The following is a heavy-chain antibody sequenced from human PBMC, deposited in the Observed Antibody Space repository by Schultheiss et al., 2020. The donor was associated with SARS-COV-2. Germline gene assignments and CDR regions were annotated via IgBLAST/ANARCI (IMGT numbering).Heavy chain of an antibody. Sequence: ASVKVSCKASGGTFSSYAISWVRQAPGQGLEWMGWINPNSGGTNYAQKFQGRVTMTTDTSTSTAYMELRSLRSDDTAVYYCARVLEQQLDDYWGQGTLVIVSS. CDR2: INPNSGGT. CDR3: ARVLEQQLDDY. CDR1: GGTFSSYA. V-gene: IGHV1-18*01. J-gene: IGHJ4*02. D-gene: IGHD6-13*01.